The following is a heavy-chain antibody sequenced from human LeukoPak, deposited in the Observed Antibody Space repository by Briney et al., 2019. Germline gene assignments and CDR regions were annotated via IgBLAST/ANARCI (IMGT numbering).Heavy chain of an antibody. V-gene: IGHV1-18*01. CDR2: ISAYNGNT. CDR3: ARNGGVYYYDSSGYGPLDY. D-gene: IGHD3-22*01. Sequence: ASVKVSCKASGYTFTSYAMNWVRQAPGQGLEWMGWISAYNGNTNYAQKLQGRVTMTTDTSTSTAYMELRSLRSDDTAVYYCARNGGVYYYDSSGYGPLDYWGQGTLVTVSS. J-gene: IGHJ4*02. CDR1: GYTFTSYA.